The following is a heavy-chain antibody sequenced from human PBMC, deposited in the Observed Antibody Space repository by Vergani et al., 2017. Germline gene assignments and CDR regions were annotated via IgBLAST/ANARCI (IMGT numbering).Heavy chain of an antibody. CDR1: GYTFTSYG. D-gene: IGHD2-2*01. V-gene: IGHV1-18*01. CDR3: ARDLMTLLPCGVVPAAMPAVAFQLFDY. CDR2: ISAYTGNT. Sequence: QVQLVQSGAEVKKPGASVKVSCKASGYTFTSYGISWVRQAPGQGLEWMGWISAYTGNTNYAQNLQGIVTMTTDTSTSTAYMELKSLRSDDTAVYYCARDLMTLLPCGVVPAAMPAVAFQLFDYWGQGTLVTVSS. J-gene: IGHJ4*02.